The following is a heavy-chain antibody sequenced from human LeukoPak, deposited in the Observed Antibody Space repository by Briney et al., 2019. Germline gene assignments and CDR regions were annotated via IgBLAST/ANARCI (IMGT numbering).Heavy chain of an antibody. D-gene: IGHD6-13*01. Sequence: WASVKVSCKASGGTFSSYAISWVRQAPGQGLEWMGGIIPIFGTANYAQKFQGRVTITTDESTSTAYMELSSLRSEDTAVYYCASMPVRGIAAVPFDYWGQGTLVTVSS. CDR1: GGTFSSYA. CDR3: ASMPVRGIAAVPFDY. V-gene: IGHV1-69*05. J-gene: IGHJ4*02. CDR2: IIPIFGTA.